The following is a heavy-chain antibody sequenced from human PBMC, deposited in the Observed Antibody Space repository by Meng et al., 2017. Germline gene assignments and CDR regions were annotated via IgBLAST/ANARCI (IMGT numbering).Heavy chain of an antibody. D-gene: IGHD2-21*02. CDR1: GFTFSSYA. Sequence: EVQLVESGGGLVQPGGSLILSCAASGFTFSSYAMSWVRQAPGKGLEWVSSISSSSSYIYYADSVKGRFTISRDNAKNSLYLQMNSLRAEDTAVYYCARDRWGHWYSDLWGRGTLVTVSS. J-gene: IGHJ2*01. V-gene: IGHV3-21*01. CDR3: ARDRWGHWYSDL. CDR2: ISSSSSYI.